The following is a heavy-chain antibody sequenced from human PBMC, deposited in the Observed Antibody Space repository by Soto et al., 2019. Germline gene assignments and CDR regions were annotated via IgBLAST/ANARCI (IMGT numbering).Heavy chain of an antibody. Sequence: GASVKVSCKASGYTFTSYGISWVRQAPGQGLEWMGWISAYNGNTNYAQKLQGRVTMTTDTSTSTAYMELRSLRSDDTAVYYCARAQRWLQLRSWFDPWGQGTLVTVSS. V-gene: IGHV1-18*01. D-gene: IGHD5-12*01. J-gene: IGHJ5*02. CDR1: GYTFTSYG. CDR3: ARAQRWLQLRSWFDP. CDR2: ISAYNGNT.